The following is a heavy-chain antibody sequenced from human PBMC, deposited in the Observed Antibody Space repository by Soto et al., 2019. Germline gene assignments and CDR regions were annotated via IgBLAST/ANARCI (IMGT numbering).Heavy chain of an antibody. V-gene: IGHV1-46*01. J-gene: IGHJ6*02. CDR1: GDSVSNDY. D-gene: IGHD3-16*01. Sequence: ASVKVSCKASGDSVSNDYLHWVRQAPGQGFEWLGLISPFGGATAYAQRFKGRVTVTMDKSSTSFYLELSSLRSDDTAVYYCAKGRGGKTVANFGMDVWGQGGTVTVSS. CDR3: AKGRGGKTVANFGMDV. CDR2: ISPFGGAT.